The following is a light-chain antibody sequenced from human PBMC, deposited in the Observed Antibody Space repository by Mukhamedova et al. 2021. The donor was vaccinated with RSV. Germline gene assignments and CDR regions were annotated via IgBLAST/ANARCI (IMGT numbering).Light chain of an antibody. CDR2: SAS. V-gene: IGKV1-39*01. CDR3: QQIYDDPNT. J-gene: IGKJ2*01. Sequence: WYQRRVHGEAPKFLIYSASTLQSGVPSRFSGSGSGTHFTLTISSLQPEDFTIYFCQQIYDDPNTFGQGTKLDIK.